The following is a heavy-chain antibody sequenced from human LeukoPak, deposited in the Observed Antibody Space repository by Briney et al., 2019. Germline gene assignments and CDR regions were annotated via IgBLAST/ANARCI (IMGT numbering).Heavy chain of an antibody. Sequence: PSETLSLTCTVSGGSISSYYWSWIRQPPGKGLEWIGYIYYSGSTNYNPSLKSRVTISVDTSKNQFSLKLSSVTAADTAVYYCARCNYCSSTSCYYYYYYMDVWGKGTTVTVSS. V-gene: IGHV4-59*01. CDR3: ARCNYCSSTSCYYYYYYMDV. J-gene: IGHJ6*03. D-gene: IGHD2-2*01. CDR1: GGSISSYY. CDR2: IYYSGST.